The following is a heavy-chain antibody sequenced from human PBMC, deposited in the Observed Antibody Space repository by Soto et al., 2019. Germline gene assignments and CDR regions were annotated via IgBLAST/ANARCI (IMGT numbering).Heavy chain of an antibody. Sequence: AGGSLRLSCAASGFTFSDYYMSWIRQAPGKGLECVSYTSSSGGTIYYADSVKGRFTISRDNAKNSLYLQMNSLRAEDTAVYYCARDLEVRGINLDPWGQGTLVTVSS. D-gene: IGHD3-10*01. CDR2: TSSSGGTI. CDR1: GFTFSDYY. V-gene: IGHV3-11*01. CDR3: ARDLEVRGINLDP. J-gene: IGHJ5*02.